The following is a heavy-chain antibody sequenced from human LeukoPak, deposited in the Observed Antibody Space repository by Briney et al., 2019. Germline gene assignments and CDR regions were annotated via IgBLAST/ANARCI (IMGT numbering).Heavy chain of an antibody. CDR1: GGTFSGYS. V-gene: IGHV4-34*01. Sequence: SETLSLTFAVYGGTFSGYSWSWIRQPPGKGLVWIGQINHSGSANYNPSLKSRVSISVDTSKNQFSLNLSSVTAADTAVYYCARGLVDCSGGSCYLGWFDPWGQGTLVTVSS. CDR2: INHSGSA. J-gene: IGHJ5*02. CDR3: ARGLVDCSGGSCYLGWFDP. D-gene: IGHD2-15*01.